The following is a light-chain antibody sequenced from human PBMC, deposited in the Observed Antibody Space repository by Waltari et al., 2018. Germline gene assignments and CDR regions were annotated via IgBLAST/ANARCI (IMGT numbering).Light chain of an antibody. CDR2: EGS. Sequence: QSALTQPASVSGSPGQSITISCTGTTHDVGRYNYVSWYQHLPGKAPKLIIFEGSPRPSGVSNRFSGSKSGSTASLTISGLRADDAGDYYCHSFTDSNTFNFVFGPGTTVIVL. V-gene: IGLV2-14*01. J-gene: IGLJ1*01. CDR1: THDVGRYNY. CDR3: HSFTDSNTFNFV.